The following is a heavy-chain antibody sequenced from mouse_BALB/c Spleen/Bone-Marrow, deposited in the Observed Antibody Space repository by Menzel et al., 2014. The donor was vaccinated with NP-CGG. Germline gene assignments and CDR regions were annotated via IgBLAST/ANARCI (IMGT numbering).Heavy chain of an antibody. D-gene: IGHD3-2*02. J-gene: IGHJ3*01. V-gene: IGHV5-17*02. CDR1: GFTFSSFG. CDR3: ARGAAQATCFAY. CDR2: ISSGSSTI. Sequence: EVMLVESGGGLVQPGGSRKLSCAASGFTFSSFGMHWVRQAPEKGLEWVAYISSGSSTIYYADTVKGRFTISRDNPKNTLFLQMTSLRSEDTAMYYCARGAAQATCFAYWGQGTLVTVSS.